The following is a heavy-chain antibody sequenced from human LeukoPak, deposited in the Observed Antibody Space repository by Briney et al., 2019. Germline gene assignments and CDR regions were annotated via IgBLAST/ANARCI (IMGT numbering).Heavy chain of an antibody. CDR3: ARARVSRDGYNPYYYYYMDV. Sequence: ASVKVSCKASGYTFTSYYMHWVRQAPGQGLEWMGIINPSGGSTSYAQKFQGRVTITADESTSTAYMELSSLRSEDTAVYYCARARVSRDGYNPYYYYYMDVWGKGTTVTISS. J-gene: IGHJ6*03. V-gene: IGHV1-46*01. D-gene: IGHD5-24*01. CDR2: INPSGGST. CDR1: GYTFTSYY.